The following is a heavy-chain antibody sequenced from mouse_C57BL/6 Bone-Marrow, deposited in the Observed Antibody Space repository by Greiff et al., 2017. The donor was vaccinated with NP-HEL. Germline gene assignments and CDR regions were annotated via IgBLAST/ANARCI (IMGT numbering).Heavy chain of an antibody. Sequence: VKLVESGPELVKPGASVKISCKASGYTFTDYYINWVKQRPGQGLEWIGWIFPGSGSTYYNEKFKGKATLTVDKSSSTAYMLLSSLTSEDSAVYFCAIDGYYAWFAYWGQGTLVTVSA. V-gene: IGHV1-75*01. CDR3: AIDGYYAWFAY. D-gene: IGHD2-3*01. CDR2: IFPGSGST. CDR1: GYTFTDYY. J-gene: IGHJ3*01.